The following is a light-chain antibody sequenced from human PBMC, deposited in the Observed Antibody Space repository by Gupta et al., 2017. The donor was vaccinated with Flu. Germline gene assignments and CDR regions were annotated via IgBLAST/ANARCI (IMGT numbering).Light chain of an antibody. CDR3: MQTVQAPFT. CDR1: QRLRRSNGYHY. CDR2: LGS. Sequence: DLLMPRSPLSLSVTPVEPASITCTSSQRLRRSNGYHYLDWYLQKPGRSPQLLIYLGSNRASGVPDRISGSGSGTDFTLKISKVEAEDVGIYYCMQTVQAPFTFGQGTRLEIK. V-gene: IGKV2-28*01. J-gene: IGKJ5*01.